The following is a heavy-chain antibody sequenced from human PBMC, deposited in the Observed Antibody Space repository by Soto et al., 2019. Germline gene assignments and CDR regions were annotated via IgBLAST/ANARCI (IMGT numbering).Heavy chain of an antibody. V-gene: IGHV3-74*01. J-gene: IGHJ4*02. CDR3: ATAEVDY. CDR1: GYTFCNHW. CDR2: MNSDGGII. Sequence: PGGSLRLSCAVAGYTFCNHWMHWVRQAPGKGLEWVSRMNSDGGIINYADSVKGRFTVSRDNAKNTLYRQMNSLRVEDTAVYYCATAEVDYWGPGTLVTVSS.